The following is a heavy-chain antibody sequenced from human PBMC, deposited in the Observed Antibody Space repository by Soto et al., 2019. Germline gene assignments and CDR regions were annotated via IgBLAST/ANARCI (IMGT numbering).Heavy chain of an antibody. CDR2: VNPSGGSA. Sequence: QVQLVQSGGEVKKPGASVKVSCKASGYTFTSFGVNWVRQXPGQGXXWMGVVNPSGGSAHYAQSFEGRVTLTRDTSTSTFYMELSSLRSEDTAVYYCAREXNCXGXTCYSEYFHHWGQGTLVTDSS. J-gene: IGHJ1*01. CDR3: AREXNCXGXTCYSEYFHH. CDR1: GYTFTSFG. V-gene: IGHV1-46*01. D-gene: IGHD2-21*01.